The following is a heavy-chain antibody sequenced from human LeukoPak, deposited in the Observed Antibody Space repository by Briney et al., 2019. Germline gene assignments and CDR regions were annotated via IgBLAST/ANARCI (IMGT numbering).Heavy chain of an antibody. CDR1: GGSISSYY. Sequence: SETLSLTCTVSGGSISSYYWSWIRQPPGKGLEWIGYTYYSGSTNYNPSLKSRVTISVDTSKNQFSLKLSSVTAADTAVYYCARDRPVFSGSPYYYGMDVWGQGTTVTVSS. J-gene: IGHJ6*02. CDR3: ARDRPVFSGSPYYYGMDV. V-gene: IGHV4-59*12. D-gene: IGHD1-26*01. CDR2: TYYSGST.